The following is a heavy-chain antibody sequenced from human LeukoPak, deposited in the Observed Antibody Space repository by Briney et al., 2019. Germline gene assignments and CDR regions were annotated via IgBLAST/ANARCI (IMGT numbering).Heavy chain of an antibody. Sequence: GGSLRLSCAASGFTFSSYAMSWVRQAPGKGLEWVAVIWYDGSNKYYADSVKGRFTISRDNSKNTLYLQMNSLRAEDTAVYYCARDGYSSSCTFDYWGQGTLVTVSS. V-gene: IGHV3-33*08. CDR2: IWYDGSNK. D-gene: IGHD6-13*01. CDR1: GFTFSSYA. CDR3: ARDGYSSSCTFDY. J-gene: IGHJ4*02.